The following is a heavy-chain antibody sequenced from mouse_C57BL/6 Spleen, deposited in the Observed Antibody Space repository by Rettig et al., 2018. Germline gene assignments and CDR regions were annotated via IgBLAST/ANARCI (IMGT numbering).Heavy chain of an antibody. Sequence: GASVKMSCKASGYTFTDYYMNWVKQSHGKSLEWIGVINPYNGGTSYNQKFKGKATLTVDKSSSTAYMELNSLTSEDSAVYYCARGDGNYGGYAMDYWGQGTSVTVSS. D-gene: IGHD2-1*01. CDR2: INPYNGGT. CDR3: ARGDGNYGGYAMDY. V-gene: IGHV1-19*01. J-gene: IGHJ4*01. CDR1: GYTFTDYY.